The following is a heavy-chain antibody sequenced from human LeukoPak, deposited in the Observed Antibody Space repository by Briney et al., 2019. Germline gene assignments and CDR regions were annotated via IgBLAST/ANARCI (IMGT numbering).Heavy chain of an antibody. Sequence: GGSLRLSCAASGFTFSNAWMSWVRQAPGKGLEWVGRIKSKTDGGTTDYAAPVKGRFTISRDDSKNTLYLQMNSLKTEDTAVYYCTTCITMVRIGNWFDPWGQGTLVTVSS. CDR1: GFTFSNAW. D-gene: IGHD3-10*01. V-gene: IGHV3-15*01. CDR2: IKSKTDGGTT. CDR3: TTCITMVRIGNWFDP. J-gene: IGHJ5*02.